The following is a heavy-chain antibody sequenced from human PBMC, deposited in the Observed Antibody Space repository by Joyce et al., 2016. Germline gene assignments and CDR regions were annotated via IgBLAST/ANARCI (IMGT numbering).Heavy chain of an antibody. J-gene: IGHJ3*02. Sequence: QVQLQQSGPGLVKPSQILSLTCAISGDFVSSNSAAWNWIRQSPSRGLEWLGRTFYRSKWYNDYAVSVRSRISINPDTSKTLFSLHPNSVTPEDTAVYYCARDAGFGLDALDIWGQGTMVTVSS. CDR1: GDFVSSNSAA. CDR2: TFYRSKWYN. D-gene: IGHD3/OR15-3a*01. CDR3: ARDAGFGLDALDI. V-gene: IGHV6-1*01.